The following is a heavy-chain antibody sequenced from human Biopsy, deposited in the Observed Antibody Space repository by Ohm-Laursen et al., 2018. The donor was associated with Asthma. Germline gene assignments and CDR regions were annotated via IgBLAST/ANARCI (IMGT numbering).Heavy chain of an antibody. V-gene: IGHV1-69*13. CDR3: ARKAGSCISRTCYSLDF. CDR2: INSVFGTT. CDR1: GGTFNTYV. D-gene: IGHD2-2*01. J-gene: IGHJ4*02. Sequence: SVKVSCKSLGGTFNTYVIGWVRQAPGQGLEWMGGINSVFGTTTYPQKFHDRVTITADDSTSTVFMELSSLRSEDTAVYYCARKAGSCISRTCYSLDFWGQGTLVTVSS.